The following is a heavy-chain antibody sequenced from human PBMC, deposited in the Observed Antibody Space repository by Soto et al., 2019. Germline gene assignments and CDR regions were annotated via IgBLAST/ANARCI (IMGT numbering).Heavy chain of an antibody. V-gene: IGHV4-61*01. D-gene: IGHD5-12*01. Sequence: PSETLSLTCSVSGGSVSNKTYYWSWIRQPPGKRLEWIGYVYYSGTTNYNPSLKSRVTISVDLSKNQFSLRLSSVTTADTAVYYCARDSKWLIINGNWFDSWGQGTLVTVSS. J-gene: IGHJ5*01. CDR1: GGSVSNKTYY. CDR2: VYYSGTT. CDR3: ARDSKWLIINGNWFDS.